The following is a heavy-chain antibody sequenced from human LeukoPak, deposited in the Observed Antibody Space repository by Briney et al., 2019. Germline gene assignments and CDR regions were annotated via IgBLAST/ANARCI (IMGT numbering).Heavy chain of an antibody. CDR1: GFTFGDHT. D-gene: IGHD5-24*01. CDR3: VRTPRWLHRGPYDY. V-gene: IGHV3-49*03. Sequence: GGSLRLSCSASGFTFGDHTMSWFRQAPGRGLEWLGFIRSEAYGGTTEHAASVKDRFIISRDDFKNIAYLQMNSLEPEDTAMYFCVRTPRWLHRGPYDYWGQGTQVTVSS. CDR2: IRSEAYGGTT. J-gene: IGHJ4*02.